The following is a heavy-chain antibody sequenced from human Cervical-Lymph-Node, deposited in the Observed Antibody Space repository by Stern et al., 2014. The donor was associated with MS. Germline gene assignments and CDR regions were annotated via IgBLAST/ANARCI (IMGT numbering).Heavy chain of an antibody. CDR1: GGSISSYY. Sequence: QLQLQESGPGLVKPSETLSLTCTVSGGSISSYYWSWIRQPPGKGLEWIGYVYYSGSTNYNPSLKSRVTISVDTSKNQCSLKLTSVTAADTALYYCAGGRIGSTWYYFDYWGQGTLVTVSS. CDR3: AGGRIGSTWYYFDY. CDR2: VYYSGST. V-gene: IGHV4-59*01. J-gene: IGHJ4*02. D-gene: IGHD6-13*01.